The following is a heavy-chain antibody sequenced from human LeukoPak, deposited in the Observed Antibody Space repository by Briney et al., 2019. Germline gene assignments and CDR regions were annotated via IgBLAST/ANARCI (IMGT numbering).Heavy chain of an antibody. CDR2: IYYSGST. J-gene: IGHJ4*02. CDR3: ARAYYYDSSGYPRRYFDY. V-gene: IGHV4-39*07. D-gene: IGHD3-22*01. Sequence: SETLSLTCTVSGGSISSSSYYWGWIRQPPGKGMEWIGSIYYSGSTYYNPSLKSRVTISVDTSKNQFSLKLSSVTAADTAVYYCARAYYYDSSGYPRRYFDYWGQGTLVTVSS. CDR1: GGSISSSSYY.